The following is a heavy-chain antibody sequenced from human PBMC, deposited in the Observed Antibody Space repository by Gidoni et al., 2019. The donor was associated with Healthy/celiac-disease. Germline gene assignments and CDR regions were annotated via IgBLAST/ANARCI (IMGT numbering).Heavy chain of an antibody. J-gene: IGHJ3*02. Sequence: EVQLVESGGGLVKPGGSLRLSCAASGFTFSNAWMSWVRQAPGKGLEWVGRIKSKTDGGTTDYAAPVKGRFTISRDDSKNTLYLQMNSLKTEDTAVYYCTTDRLALDDAFDIWGQGTMVTVSS. D-gene: IGHD1-1*01. V-gene: IGHV3-15*01. CDR3: TTDRLALDDAFDI. CDR1: GFTFSNAW. CDR2: IKSKTDGGTT.